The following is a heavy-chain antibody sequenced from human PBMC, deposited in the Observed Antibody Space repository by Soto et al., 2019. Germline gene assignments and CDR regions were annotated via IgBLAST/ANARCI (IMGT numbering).Heavy chain of an antibody. V-gene: IGHV1-69*02. D-gene: IGHD2-15*01. Sequence: ASVKVSCKASGGTFSSYTISWVRQAPGQGLEWMGRIIPILGIANYAQKFQGRVTITADKSTSTAYMELSSLRSEDTAVYYCATSSGGSPPVGYFQHWGQGTLVTVSS. CDR3: ATSSGGSPPVGYFQH. CDR2: IIPILGIA. J-gene: IGHJ1*01. CDR1: GGTFSSYT.